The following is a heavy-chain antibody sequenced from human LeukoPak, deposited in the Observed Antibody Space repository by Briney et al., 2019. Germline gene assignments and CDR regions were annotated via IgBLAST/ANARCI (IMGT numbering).Heavy chain of an antibody. CDR2: IYYSGST. D-gene: IGHD1-26*01. J-gene: IGHJ4*02. V-gene: IGHV4-31*03. Sequence: SQTLSLTCTVSGGSISSGGYYWSWLRQHPGKGLEWIGYIYYSGSTYYNPSLKSRVTISVDTSKNQFSLKLSSVTAADTAVYYCARDGDSGSYRPLFDYWGQGTLVTVSS. CDR1: GGSISSGGYY. CDR3: ARDGDSGSYRPLFDY.